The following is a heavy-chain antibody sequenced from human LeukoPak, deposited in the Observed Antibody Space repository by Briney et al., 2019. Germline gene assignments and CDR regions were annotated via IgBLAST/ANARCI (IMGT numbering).Heavy chain of an antibody. CDR2: ISGSSDII. CDR3: ARDWSSGRHDEYFPH. Sequence: GGSLRLSCAVSGFTFSSYGMNWVRQAPGKGLEWVSYISGSSDIIHYTESVKGRFSISRDNAKNSVYLQMNSLRAEDTALYYCARDWSSGRHDEYFPHWGQGTLVTVSS. D-gene: IGHD1-26*01. J-gene: IGHJ1*01. CDR1: GFTFSSYG. V-gene: IGHV3-48*01.